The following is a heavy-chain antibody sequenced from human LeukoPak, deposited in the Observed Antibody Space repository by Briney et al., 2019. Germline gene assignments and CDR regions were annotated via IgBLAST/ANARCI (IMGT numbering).Heavy chain of an antibody. Sequence: GGSLRLSCAASGFTFSSYSMNWVRQAPGKGLEWVSSISSSSSYIYYADSVKGRFTISRDNAKNSLYLQMNSLRAEDTAVYCCARHADIVVVPAAKGGIDYWGQGTLVTVSS. CDR3: ARHADIVVVPAAKGGIDY. J-gene: IGHJ4*02. CDR2: ISSSSSYI. CDR1: GFTFSSYS. V-gene: IGHV3-21*01. D-gene: IGHD2-2*01.